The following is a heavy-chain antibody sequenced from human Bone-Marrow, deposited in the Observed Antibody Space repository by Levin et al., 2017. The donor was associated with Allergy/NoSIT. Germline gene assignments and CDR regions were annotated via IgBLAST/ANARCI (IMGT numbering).Heavy chain of an antibody. CDR2: INHSGST. V-gene: IGHV4-34*01. Sequence: PSETLSLTCAVYGGSFSGYYWSWIRQPPGKGLEWIGEINHSGSTNYNPSLKSRVTISVDTSKNQFSLKLSSVTAADTAVYYCARSVEWLFDDYWGQGTLVTVSS. J-gene: IGHJ4*02. CDR3: ARSVEWLFDDY. CDR1: GGSFSGYY. D-gene: IGHD3-3*01.